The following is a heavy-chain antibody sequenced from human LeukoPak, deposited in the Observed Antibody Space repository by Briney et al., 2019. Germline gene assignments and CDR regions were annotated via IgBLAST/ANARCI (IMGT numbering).Heavy chain of an antibody. J-gene: IGHJ4*02. D-gene: IGHD6-13*01. CDR1: GFTFSSYG. V-gene: IGHV3-48*04. CDR2: ISSSGSTI. Sequence: GGSLRLSCAASGFTFSSYGMHWVRQAPGKGLEWVSYISSSGSTIYYADSVKGRFTISRDNAKNSLYLQMNSLRAEDTAVYYCARNRYSSSWHFDYWGQGTLVTVSS. CDR3: ARNRYSSSWHFDY.